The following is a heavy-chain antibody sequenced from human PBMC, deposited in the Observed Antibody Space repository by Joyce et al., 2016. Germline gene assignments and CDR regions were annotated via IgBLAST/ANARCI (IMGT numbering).Heavy chain of an antibody. CDR1: GYTFTSYG. V-gene: IGHV1-18*01. CDR2: SSAYNGNT. D-gene: IGHD2-15*01. Sequence: QVQLVQSGAEVKKPGASVKVSCKASGYTFTSYGINWVRQAPGQGLEWLGWSSAYNGNTNYAQKLQGRVTMTTDTYTSTAYMELRSLGSDNTAVYYCAREAYDCSGGSCYSSWFDPWGQGTLVTVSS. CDR3: AREAYDCSGGSCYSSWFDP. J-gene: IGHJ5*02.